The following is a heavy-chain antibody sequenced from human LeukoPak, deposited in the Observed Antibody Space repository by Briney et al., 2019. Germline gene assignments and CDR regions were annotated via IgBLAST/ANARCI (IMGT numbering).Heavy chain of an antibody. J-gene: IGHJ4*02. D-gene: IGHD4-17*01. CDR3: ARDNYGVDY. Sequence: GSLRLSCAASGFTFSTYWMQWVRQAPGKGLVWVSHINGDGSSTTYADSVKGRFTISRDNGKNTLYLQMNSLRVDDTAIYYCARDNYGVDYWGQGTLVTVSS. V-gene: IGHV3-74*01. CDR1: GFTFSTYW. CDR2: INGDGSST.